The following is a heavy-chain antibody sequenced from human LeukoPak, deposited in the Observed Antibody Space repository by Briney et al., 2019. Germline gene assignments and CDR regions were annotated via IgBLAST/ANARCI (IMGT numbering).Heavy chain of an antibody. V-gene: IGHV3-21*01. J-gene: IGHJ4*02. CDR2: TSSSSSYI. D-gene: IGHD3-10*01. CDR3: ARDPDTMAGC. CDR1: GFTFSSYS. Sequence: GGSLRLSCAASGFTFSSYSMNWVRQAPEKGLEWVSSTSSSSSYIYYADSVKGRFTISRDNAKNSLYLQMNSLRAEDTAVYYCARDPDTMAGCWGQGTLVTVSS.